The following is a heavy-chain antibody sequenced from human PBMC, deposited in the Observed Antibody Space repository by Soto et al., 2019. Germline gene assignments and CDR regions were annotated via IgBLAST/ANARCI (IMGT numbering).Heavy chain of an antibody. CDR1: GGSFSAYH. Sequence: SETLSLTCAVYGGSFSAYHSSWIRQAPGQGLEWIGEIDYRGNTNYIPSLRSRVSMSVDTSKNQFSLSLNDVTAADTAVYFCARSMNDHKNNHWGMDCWGQGTRVTV. V-gene: IGHV4-34*01. CDR3: ARSMNDHKNNHWGMDC. J-gene: IGHJ4*02. CDR2: IDYRGNT. D-gene: IGHD7-27*01.